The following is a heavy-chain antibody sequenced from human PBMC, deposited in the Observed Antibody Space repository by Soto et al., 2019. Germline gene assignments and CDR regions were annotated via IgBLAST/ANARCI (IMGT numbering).Heavy chain of an antibody. CDR3: ARESGSGWHDIDS. D-gene: IGHD6-19*01. J-gene: IGHJ5*01. CDR2: IHNSGNT. CDR1: GGSFSSSGYY. V-gene: IGHV4-31*03. Sequence: QVQLQESGPGLVKPSETVSLTCTVSGGSFSSSGYYWSWIRQRPGKGLEWIGYIHNSGNTYYNPSLKNRVIISLCMSENQLSLRLSSVTAADTAVYYCARESGSGWHDIDSWGQGTLVTVSS.